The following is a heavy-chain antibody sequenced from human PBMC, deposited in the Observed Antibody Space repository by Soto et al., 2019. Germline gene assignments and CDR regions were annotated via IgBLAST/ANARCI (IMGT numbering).Heavy chain of an antibody. V-gene: IGHV4-34*04. D-gene: IGHD2-21*01. CDR1: GESLRGYY. J-gene: IGHJ5*01. CDR2: INHRGTT. Sequence: QVQLQQWGTGLLKPSETLALHCAVYGESLRGYYWRWIRQTPAMGLEWIGEINHRGTTNHDSSPKGRALISMATSMNLVSRRLNYVTAADTAVYYWASGYPRSILSHSLTTPYWFESWGQGTLVTVSS. CDR3: ASGYPRSILSHSLTTPYWFES.